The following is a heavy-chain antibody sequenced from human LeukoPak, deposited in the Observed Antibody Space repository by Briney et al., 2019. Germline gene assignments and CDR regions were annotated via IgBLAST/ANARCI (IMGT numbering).Heavy chain of an antibody. D-gene: IGHD3-3*01. CDR1: GFTVSSNY. CDR3: ARDGEGYYFDY. CDR2: IYSGGST. Sequence: HPGGSLRLSCAASGFTVSSNYMSWVRQAPGKRLEWVSVIYSGGSTYYADSVKGRFTISRDNSKNTLYLQMNSLRAEDTAVYYCARDGEGYYFDYWGQGTLVTVSS. J-gene: IGHJ4*02. V-gene: IGHV3-66*01.